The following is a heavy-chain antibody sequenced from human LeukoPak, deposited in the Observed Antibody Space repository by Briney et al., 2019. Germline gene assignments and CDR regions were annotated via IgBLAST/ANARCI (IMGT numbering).Heavy chain of an antibody. CDR2: ISSRSSYI. CDR3: ARKMEWVAPDGKGATTDYYYMDV. V-gene: IGHV3-21*01. J-gene: IGHJ6*03. D-gene: IGHD1-26*01. CDR1: GFIFSSYS. Sequence: PGGSLRLSCAASGFIFSSYSMKWVRQAPGKGLEWVSSISSRSSYIYYADSVKGRFTISRDNAKNSLYLQMNSLRAEDTAVYYCARKMEWVAPDGKGATTDYYYMDVWGKGTTVTISS.